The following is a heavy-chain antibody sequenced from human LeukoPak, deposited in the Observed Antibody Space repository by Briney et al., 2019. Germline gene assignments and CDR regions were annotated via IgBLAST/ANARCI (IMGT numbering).Heavy chain of an antibody. CDR2: ISGRTGRA. D-gene: IGHD3-22*01. CDR1: GLSITNKA. J-gene: IGHJ3*02. Sequence: GGSLRLSCAASGLSITNKAMSWLRQGPGKALEGVSGISGRTGRAYYAASVKGRFTISRDSSKSMLYLEMNSLRVDDTALYYCAVERGVGYFHDAFDIWGQGTMVTVSS. CDR3: AVERGVGYFHDAFDI. V-gene: IGHV3-23*01.